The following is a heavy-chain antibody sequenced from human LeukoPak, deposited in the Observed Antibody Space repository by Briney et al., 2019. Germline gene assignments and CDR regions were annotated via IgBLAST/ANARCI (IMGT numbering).Heavy chain of an antibody. Sequence: SETLSLTCTVSGGSISSSSYYWGWIRQPPGKGLEWIGSIHYSGSTYYNPSLKSRVTISVDTSKNQFSLKLSSVTAADTAVYYCAAVDDYGDYVTGFDPWGQGTLVTVSS. CDR1: GGSISSSSYY. CDR2: IHYSGST. CDR3: AAVDDYGDYVTGFDP. D-gene: IGHD4-17*01. J-gene: IGHJ5*02. V-gene: IGHV4-39*01.